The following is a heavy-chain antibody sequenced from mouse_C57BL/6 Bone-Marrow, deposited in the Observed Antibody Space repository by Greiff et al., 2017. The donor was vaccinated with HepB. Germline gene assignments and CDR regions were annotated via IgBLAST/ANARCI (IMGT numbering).Heavy chain of an antibody. CDR3: ASDGSSYYFDY. Sequence: EVQVVESGGDLVKPGGSLKLSCAASGFTFSSYGMSWVRQTPDKRLEWVATISSGGSYTYYPDSVKGRFTISRDNAKNTLYLQMSSLKSEDTAMYYCASDGSSYYFDYWGQGTTLTVSS. CDR2: ISSGGSYT. CDR1: GFTFSSYG. V-gene: IGHV5-6*01. J-gene: IGHJ2*01. D-gene: IGHD1-1*01.